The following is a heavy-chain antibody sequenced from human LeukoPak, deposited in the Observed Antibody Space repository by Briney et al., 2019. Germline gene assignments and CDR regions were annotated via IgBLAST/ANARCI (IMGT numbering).Heavy chain of an antibody. Sequence: GGSLRLSCAASGFTFSSYAMSWVRQAPEKGLEWVSTISGSGGSTYYADSLKGRFTISGDHSTNSVHLQMNSLRVDDTAVYYCARGALVGTVYFFDYWGPGTVVTVSS. CDR3: ARGALVGTVYFFDY. V-gene: IGHV3-23*01. CDR1: GFTFSSYA. D-gene: IGHD1-26*01. J-gene: IGHJ4*02. CDR2: ISGSGGST.